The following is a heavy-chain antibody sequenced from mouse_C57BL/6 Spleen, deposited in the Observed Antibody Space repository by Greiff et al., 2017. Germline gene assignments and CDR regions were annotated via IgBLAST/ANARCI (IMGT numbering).Heavy chain of an antibody. CDR1: GYAFSSYW. V-gene: IGHV1-80*01. D-gene: IGHD1-1*01. Sequence: QVQLQQSGAELVKPGASVKISCKASGYAFSSYWMNWVKQRPGKGLEWIGQIYPGDGDTNYNGKFKGKATLTADKSSSTAYMQLSSLTSEDSAVYFCARFHYYGSSYPYWGQGTTLTVSS. CDR2: IYPGDGDT. CDR3: ARFHYYGSSYPY. J-gene: IGHJ2*01.